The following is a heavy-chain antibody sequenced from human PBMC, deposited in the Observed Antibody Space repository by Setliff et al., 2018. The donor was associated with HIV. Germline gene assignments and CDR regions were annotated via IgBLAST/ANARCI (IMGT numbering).Heavy chain of an antibody. CDR3: ARLRQWLAFFDS. CDR1: GDSISSGTYY. V-gene: IGHV4-39*01. Sequence: SETLSLTCNVSGDSISSGTYYWGWIRQPPGKGLEWIGSISYTGITNYNPSLKSRVTISVDTSQNQFSLKLTSVTAADTAVYYCARLRQWLAFFDSWGQGTLVTVSS. D-gene: IGHD6-19*01. CDR2: ISYTGIT. J-gene: IGHJ4*02.